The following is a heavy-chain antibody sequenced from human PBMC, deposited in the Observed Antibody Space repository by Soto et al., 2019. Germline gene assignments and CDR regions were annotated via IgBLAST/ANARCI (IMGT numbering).Heavy chain of an antibody. CDR1: GFTFSNYA. Sequence: PGGSLRLSCAVPGFTFSNYAMSWVRQAPGKGLEWVSAVSGSGSSTYYADSVKGRFTISRDNSKNTLYLQMNSLRAEDTAVYYCARRSPSWAFDIWGQGTMVAVSS. D-gene: IGHD2-15*01. CDR3: ARRSPSWAFDI. V-gene: IGHV3-23*01. J-gene: IGHJ3*02. CDR2: VSGSGSST.